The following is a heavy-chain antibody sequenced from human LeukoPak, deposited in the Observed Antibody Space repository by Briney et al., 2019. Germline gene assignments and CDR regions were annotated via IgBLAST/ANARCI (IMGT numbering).Heavy chain of an antibody. CDR2: MNPNSGNT. CDR1: GYTFTSYD. D-gene: IGHD2-2*01. J-gene: IGHJ4*02. CDR3: ARAPAPAAPFDY. V-gene: IGHV1-8*03. Sequence: GASVKVSCKASGYTFTSYDINWVRQATGQGLEWMRWMNPNSGNTGYAQKFQGRVTITRNTSISTAYMELSSLRSEDTAVYYCARAPAPAAPFDYWGQGTLVTVSS.